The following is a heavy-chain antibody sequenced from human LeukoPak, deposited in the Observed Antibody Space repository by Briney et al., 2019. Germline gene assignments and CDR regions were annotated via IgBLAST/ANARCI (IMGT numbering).Heavy chain of an antibody. CDR1: GYTLTELS. J-gene: IGHJ4*02. CDR2: FDPEDGET. D-gene: IGHD5-12*01. CDR3: ATRVRVWWLRTHLNYFDY. Sequence: GASVKVSCKVSGYTLTELSMHWVRQAPGKGLEWMGGFDPEDGETIYAQKFQGRVTMTEDTSTDTAYMELSSLRSEDTAVYYCATRVRVWWLRTHLNYFDYWGQGTLVTVSS. V-gene: IGHV1-24*01.